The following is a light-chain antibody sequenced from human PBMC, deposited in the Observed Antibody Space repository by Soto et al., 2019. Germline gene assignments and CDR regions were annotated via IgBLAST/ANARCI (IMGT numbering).Light chain of an antibody. CDR1: QSVSSY. Sequence: ELVLTQSPATLSLSPGARATLSCRASQSVSSYLAWFQQRPGQPPSLLIHDASSRATGIPDRFSGGGSGTDLTITISRLEPEDFEVYYCQQFSSYPLTFGGGTKVDIK. V-gene: IGKV3-20*01. J-gene: IGKJ4*01. CDR2: DAS. CDR3: QQFSSYPLT.